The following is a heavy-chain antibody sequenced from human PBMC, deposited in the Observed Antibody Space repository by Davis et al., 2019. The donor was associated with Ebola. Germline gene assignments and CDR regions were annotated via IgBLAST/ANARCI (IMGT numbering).Heavy chain of an antibody. V-gene: IGHV4-34*01. J-gene: IGHJ4*02. D-gene: IGHD5-18*01. CDR3: ARDSRRGFGSYGIDY. CDR2: INHSGST. Sequence: SETLSLTCAVYGGSFSGYYWSWIRQPPGKGLEWIGEINHSGSTNYNPSLKSRVTISVDTSKNQFSLKLSSVTAADTAVYYCARDSRRGFGSYGIDYWGQGTLVTVSS. CDR1: GGSFSGYY.